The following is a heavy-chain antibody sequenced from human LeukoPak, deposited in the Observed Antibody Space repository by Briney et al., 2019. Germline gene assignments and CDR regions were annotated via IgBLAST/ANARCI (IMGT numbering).Heavy chain of an antibody. V-gene: IGHV4-4*07. CDR3: ARHVGVRYSNSHGFDI. CDR1: GGSISNDY. J-gene: IGHJ3*02. Sequence: SETLSLTCTVSGGSISNDYWSWIRQAAGKELEWIGRIYTRGSTNYNPSLKSRVTISVDTSKNQFSLKLSSVIAADTAVYYCARHVGVRYSNSHGFDIWGQGTMVTVSS. D-gene: IGHD4-11*01. CDR2: IYTRGST.